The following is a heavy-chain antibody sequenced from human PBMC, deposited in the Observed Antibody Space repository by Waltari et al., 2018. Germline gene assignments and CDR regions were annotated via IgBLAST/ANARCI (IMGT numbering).Heavy chain of an antibody. Sequence: QVQMVESGGGVVQPGRSLRISCAATAFTFSNYVMHWVRQAPGKGLEWVAVISNDGGNIYYAESVKGRFTLSRDNSKNFLYLQMSSLRGDDTARYYCARDSRGAFDGGMDVWGQGIKVTVSS. CDR1: AFTFSNYV. CDR3: ARDSRGAFDGGMDV. J-gene: IGHJ6*02. D-gene: IGHD3-10*01. CDR2: ISNDGGNI. V-gene: IGHV3-30-3*01.